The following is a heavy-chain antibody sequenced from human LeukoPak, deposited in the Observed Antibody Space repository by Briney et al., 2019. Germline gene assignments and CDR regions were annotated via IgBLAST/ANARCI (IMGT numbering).Heavy chain of an antibody. Sequence: PSQTLSLTCTVSGGSISSAPYYWSWIRQPPGKGLEWIGSIYYSGNTYYNPSLKSRVTISVDTSKNQFSLKLSSVTAADTAVYYCAREREPDSSGPDAFDIWGQWTMVTVSS. J-gene: IGHJ3*02. CDR1: GGSISSAPYY. V-gene: IGHV4-39*07. D-gene: IGHD3-22*01. CDR3: AREREPDSSGPDAFDI. CDR2: IYYSGNT.